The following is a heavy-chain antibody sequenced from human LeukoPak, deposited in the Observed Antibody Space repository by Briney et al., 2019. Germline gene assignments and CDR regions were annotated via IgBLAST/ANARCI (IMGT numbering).Heavy chain of an antibody. J-gene: IGHJ6*03. CDR1: GYTFTSYY. Sequence: GASVKVSCKASGYTFTSYYMHWVRQAPGQGLEWMGIINPSGGSTSYAQKSQGRVTMTRDMSTSTVYMELSSLRSEDTAVYYCARRTGRMVRGTYYYYMDVWGKGTTVTVSS. CDR2: INPSGGST. CDR3: ARRTGRMVRGTYYYYMDV. V-gene: IGHV1-46*01. D-gene: IGHD3-10*01.